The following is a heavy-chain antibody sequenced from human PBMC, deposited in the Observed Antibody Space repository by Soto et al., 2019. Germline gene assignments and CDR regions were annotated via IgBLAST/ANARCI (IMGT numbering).Heavy chain of an antibody. Sequence: QVQLVESGGNVVQPGRSLRLSCAASGFSFSSHGMHWVRQAPGKGLEWVAHLWAGGNIRYYAYSVKGRFTISSDHYTNTLYLKMDSLGAEDTAVYYCARDAQHLANYGMDVWGQGTTVTVSS. CDR2: LWAGGNIR. CDR3: ARDAQHLANYGMDV. J-gene: IGHJ6*02. V-gene: IGHV3-33*01. D-gene: IGHD3-3*02. CDR1: GFSFSSHG.